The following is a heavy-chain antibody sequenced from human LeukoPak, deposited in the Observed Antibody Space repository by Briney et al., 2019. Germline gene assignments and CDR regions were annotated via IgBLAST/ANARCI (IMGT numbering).Heavy chain of an antibody. CDR2: IYYSGST. CDR1: GGSISSGGYY. V-gene: IGHV4-31*03. CDR3: ARVMGYYYGSGKFYRAFGI. D-gene: IGHD3-10*01. J-gene: IGHJ3*02. Sequence: SETLSLTCTVSGGSISSGGYYWSRIRQHPGKGLEWIGYIYYSGSTYYNPSLKSRVTISVDTSKNQFSLKLSSVTAADTAVYYCARVMGYYYGSGKFYRAFGIWGQGTMVTVSS.